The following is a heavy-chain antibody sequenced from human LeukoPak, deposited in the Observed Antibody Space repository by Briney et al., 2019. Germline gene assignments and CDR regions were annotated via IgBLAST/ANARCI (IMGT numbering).Heavy chain of an antibody. CDR1: GGTFSSYA. V-gene: IGHV1-69*05. Sequence: WVTVSCMASGGTFSSYAISWVRPAPGQGLDGMGRNIPLFRTANYAQQFQGRVTITTDECTNTAYMELSSLRSEDTPVYSCERDTHRSSWYYFDYWGQATLLTVS. J-gene: IGHJ4*02. D-gene: IGHD6-13*01. CDR2: NIPLFRTA. CDR3: ERDTHRSSWYYFDY.